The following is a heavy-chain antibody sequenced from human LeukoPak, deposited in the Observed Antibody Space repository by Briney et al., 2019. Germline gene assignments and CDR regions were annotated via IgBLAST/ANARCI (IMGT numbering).Heavy chain of an antibody. D-gene: IGHD3-22*01. V-gene: IGHV5-51*01. J-gene: IGHJ6*02. CDR3: ARQYYDSSGYYYYYGMDV. CDR2: IYPGDSDT. Sequence: GESLKISCKGSGYSFTSYWIGWVRQMPGKGLECMGIIYPGDSDTRYSPSFQGQVTISADKSISTAYLQWSSLKASDTAMYYCARQYYDSSGYYYYYGMDVWGQGTTVTVSS. CDR1: GYSFTSYW.